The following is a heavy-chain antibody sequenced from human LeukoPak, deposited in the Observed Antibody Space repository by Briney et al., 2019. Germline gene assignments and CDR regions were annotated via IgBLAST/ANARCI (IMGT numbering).Heavy chain of an antibody. CDR3: TTAEYSSSSGYFDY. V-gene: IGHV3-15*01. J-gene: IGHJ4*02. D-gene: IGHD6-6*01. CDR2: IKRKTDGGTT. CDR1: GFTFSNAW. Sequence: PGGSLRLSCAASGFTFSNAWMSWVRQAPGKGLEWVGRIKRKTDGGTTDYAAPVKGRFTISRDDSKNTLYRQMNSLKTEDTAVYYCTTAEYSSSSGYFDYWGQGTLVTVSS.